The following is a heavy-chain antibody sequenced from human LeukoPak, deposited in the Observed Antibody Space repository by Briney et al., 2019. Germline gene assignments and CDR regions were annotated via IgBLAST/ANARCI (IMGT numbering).Heavy chain of an antibody. D-gene: IGHD5-12*01. CDR2: ISGSGGST. V-gene: IGHV3-23*01. CDR1: GFTFSSYA. J-gene: IGHJ4*02. CDR3: AKGRYGLRAAFDY. Sequence: GGSLRLSCAASGFTFSSYATSWVRQAPGKGLEWVSAISGSGGSTYYADSVKGRFTISRDNSKNTLYLQMNSLRAEDTAVYYCAKGRYGLRAAFDYWGQGTLVTVSS.